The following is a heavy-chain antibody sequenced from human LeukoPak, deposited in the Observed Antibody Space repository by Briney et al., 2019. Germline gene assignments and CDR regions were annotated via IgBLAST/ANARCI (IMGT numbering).Heavy chain of an antibody. Sequence: GGSLRLSCAASGFTFSSYAMSWVRQAPGKGLEWVSAIGGSGGSTYYADSVKGRFTISRDNSKNTLYLQMNSLRAEDTAVYYCAKDSIVVPAASYFDYWGQGTLVTVSS. D-gene: IGHD2-2*01. J-gene: IGHJ4*02. CDR2: IGGSGGST. CDR3: AKDSIVVPAASYFDY. V-gene: IGHV3-23*01. CDR1: GFTFSSYA.